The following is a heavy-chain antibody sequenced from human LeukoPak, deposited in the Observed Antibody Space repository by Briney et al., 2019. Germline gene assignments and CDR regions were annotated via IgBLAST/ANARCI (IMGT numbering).Heavy chain of an antibody. D-gene: IGHD4-23*01. CDR2: ISAYNGNT. CDR1: GGTFSSYA. CDR3: ARRGGNSLLYWFDP. J-gene: IGHJ5*02. V-gene: IGHV1-18*01. Sequence: ASVKVSCKASGGTFSSYAISWVRQAPGQGLEWMGWISAYNGNTNYAQKLQGRVTMTTDTSTSTAYMELRSLRSDDTAVYYCARRGGNSLLYWFDPWGQGTLVTVSS.